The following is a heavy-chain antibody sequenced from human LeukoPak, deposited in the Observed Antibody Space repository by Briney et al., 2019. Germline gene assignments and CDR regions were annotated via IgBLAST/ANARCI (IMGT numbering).Heavy chain of an antibody. CDR1: GYTFMSHG. V-gene: IGHV1-18*01. Sequence: ASVKVSCKAYGYTFMSHGISWVRQAPGQGLEWMGWISGYSSNTNYAQRLQGRVTMTTDTSTTTAYKELRSLRSDDTAVYYCARATGTWGHDGFDIWGQGTMVTVSS. CDR2: ISGYSSNT. J-gene: IGHJ3*02. CDR3: ARATGTWGHDGFDI. D-gene: IGHD3-16*01.